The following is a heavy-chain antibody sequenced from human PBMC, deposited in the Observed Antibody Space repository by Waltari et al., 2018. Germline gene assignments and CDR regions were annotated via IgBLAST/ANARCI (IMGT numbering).Heavy chain of an antibody. CDR2: IYPVDSDS. CDR1: GYNFITYW. D-gene: IGHD6-6*01. V-gene: IGHV5-51*01. J-gene: IGHJ4*02. Sequence: EVQLVQSGAEVKKPGESLKISCKASGYNFITYWIGWVRQMPGKGLEWMGNIYPVDSDSKYSPSFEGHITISADKSINTAYLQWSSLKPSDTAIYYCARRGDSSSSLAYWGQGTLITVSS. CDR3: ARRGDSSSSLAY.